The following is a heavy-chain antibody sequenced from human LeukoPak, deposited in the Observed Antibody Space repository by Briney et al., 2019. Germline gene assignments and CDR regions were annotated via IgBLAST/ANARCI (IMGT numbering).Heavy chain of an antibody. CDR3: ARISLMITSPLGGVIVIPDYFDY. J-gene: IGHJ4*02. CDR2: IYHSGST. Sequence: PSETLSLTCTVSGGSISSGSYYWSWIRQPPGKGLEWIGSIYHSGSTYYNPSLKSRVTISVDTSKNQFSLKLSSVTAADTAVYYCARISLMITSPLGGVIVIPDYFDYWGQGTLVTVSS. D-gene: IGHD3-16*02. CDR1: GGSISSGSYY. V-gene: IGHV4-39*07.